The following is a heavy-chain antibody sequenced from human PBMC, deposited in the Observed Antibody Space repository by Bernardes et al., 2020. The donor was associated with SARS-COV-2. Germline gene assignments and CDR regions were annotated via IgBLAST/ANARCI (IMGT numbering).Heavy chain of an antibody. CDR2: VYWDDNK. V-gene: IGHV2-5*02. J-gene: IGHJ3*02. Sequence: SGPTLVKPTQTLTLTCTFSGFSLSTTGVAVGWIRQPPGKALEWLAFVYWDDNKRSRPSLRSRLTITKDTSKNQVVLTIANMDPVDTATYYCVRRGLVGPTYAFDIWGQGTMVTVSS. CDR1: GFSLSTTGVA. D-gene: IGHD1-26*01. CDR3: VRRGLVGPTYAFDI.